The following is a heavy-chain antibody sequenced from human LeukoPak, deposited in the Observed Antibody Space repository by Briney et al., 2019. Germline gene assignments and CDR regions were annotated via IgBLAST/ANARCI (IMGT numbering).Heavy chain of an antibody. CDR2: IYSGGST. V-gene: IGHV3-53*04. Sequence: GGSLRLSCAASGFTVSNNYMSWVRQAPGKGLEWVSVIYSGGSTYYADSVKGRFTISRHNSKNTLYLQMNSLRAEDTAVYYCARTPGYCSGGSCYSDYYYYGMDVWGQGTTVTVSS. CDR3: ARTPGYCSGGSCYSDYYYYGMDV. CDR1: GFTVSNNY. D-gene: IGHD2-15*01. J-gene: IGHJ6*02.